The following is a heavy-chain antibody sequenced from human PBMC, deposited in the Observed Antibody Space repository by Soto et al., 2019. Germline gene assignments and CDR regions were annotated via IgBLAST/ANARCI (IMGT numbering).Heavy chain of an antibody. J-gene: IGHJ4*02. D-gene: IGHD2-15*01. CDR2: ISSSGSTI. CDR1: GFTFSDYY. CDR3: ARDGLRGYCSCGSCVPEAFDY. Sequence: PGGSLRLSCAASGFTFSDYYMSWIRQAPGKGLEWVSYISSSGSTIYYADSVNGRFTISRDNAKNSLYLQMNSRRAEDTAVYYCARDGLRGYCSCGSCVPEAFDYWGQGTLVTVSS. V-gene: IGHV3-11*01.